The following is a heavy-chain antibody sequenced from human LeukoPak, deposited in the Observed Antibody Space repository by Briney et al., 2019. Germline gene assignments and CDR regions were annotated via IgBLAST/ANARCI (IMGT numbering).Heavy chain of an antibody. CDR2: IYHSGST. Sequence: SQTLSLTCAVSGGSISSGGYSWSWIRQPPGKGLEWIGYIYHSGSTYYNPSLKSRVPISVDRSKNQFSLKLSSVTAADTAVYYCARGRKDGGNPADYWGQGTLVTVSS. V-gene: IGHV4-30-2*01. J-gene: IGHJ4*02. D-gene: IGHD4-23*01. CDR1: GGSISSGGYS. CDR3: ARGRKDGGNPADY.